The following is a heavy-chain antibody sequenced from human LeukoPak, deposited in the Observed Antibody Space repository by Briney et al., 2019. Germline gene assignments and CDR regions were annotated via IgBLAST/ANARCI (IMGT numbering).Heavy chain of an antibody. Sequence: TVGTLRLSCAASGFTFSRYGTSWVRQAPGKGLEWVSAISGSGISTYYADSVKGRFTISRDNSKNTLYLQMNSLRAEDTAVYYCAKDRYYDSSGYYGWFDPWGQGTLVTVSS. V-gene: IGHV3-23*01. J-gene: IGHJ5*02. CDR1: GFTFSRYG. CDR2: ISGSGIST. D-gene: IGHD3-22*01. CDR3: AKDRYYDSSGYYGWFDP.